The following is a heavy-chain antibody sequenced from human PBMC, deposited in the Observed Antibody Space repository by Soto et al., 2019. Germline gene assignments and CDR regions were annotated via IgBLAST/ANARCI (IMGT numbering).Heavy chain of an antibody. J-gene: IGHJ6*02. V-gene: IGHV1-3*01. CDR3: ARLKGYSSSRTYYYYGMDV. CDR1: GYTFTSYA. D-gene: IGHD6-13*01. CDR2: INAGNGNT. Sequence: ASVKVSCKASGYTFTSYAMHWVRQAPGQRLEWMGWINAGNGNTKYSQKFQGRVTITRDTSAGTAYMELSSLRSEDTAVYYCARLKGYSSSRTYYYYGMDVWGQGTTVTVSS.